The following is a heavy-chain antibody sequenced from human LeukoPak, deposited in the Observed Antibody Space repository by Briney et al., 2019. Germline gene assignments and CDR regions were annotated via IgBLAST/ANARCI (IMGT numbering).Heavy chain of an antibody. D-gene: IGHD1-1*01. Sequence: PSETLSLTCTVSGGSISSYYWSWIRQPPGKGLEWIGYIYYSGSTNYNPSLKSRAAISADTPKNQFSLKLSSTTAADTAVYYCARGGTGFDYWGQGTLVTVSS. CDR2: IYYSGST. CDR1: GGSISSYY. CDR3: ARGGTGFDY. V-gene: IGHV4-59*12. J-gene: IGHJ4*02.